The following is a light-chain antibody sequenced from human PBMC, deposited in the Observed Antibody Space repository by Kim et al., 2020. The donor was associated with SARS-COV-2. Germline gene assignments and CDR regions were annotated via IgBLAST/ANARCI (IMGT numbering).Light chain of an antibody. J-gene: IGKJ4*01. Sequence: DIQMTQSPSTLSASVGDRVTITCRASQSISSWLAWYQQKPGKAPRLLIYKASSLESGVPSRFSGSGSGTEFILTISSLQPDDFATYYCQQYNSYSLTFGGGTKVDIK. CDR2: KAS. V-gene: IGKV1-5*03. CDR1: QSISSW. CDR3: QQYNSYSLT.